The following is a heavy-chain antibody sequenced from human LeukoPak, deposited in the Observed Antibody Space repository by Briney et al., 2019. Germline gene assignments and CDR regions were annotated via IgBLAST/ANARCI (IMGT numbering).Heavy chain of an antibody. CDR1: GFTFSSYG. D-gene: IGHD6-13*01. CDR2: IWDDGSNK. Sequence: PGGSLRLSCAASGFTFSSYGMHWVRQAPGKGLEWVAVIWDDGSNKYYAGSVKGRFTISRDNSKNTLYQQMNSLRAEVNAVNYWEKGLYSCRRGDYVDIWGQGTMVTVSS. CDR3: EKGLYSCRRGDYVDI. J-gene: IGHJ3*02. V-gene: IGHV3-33*06.